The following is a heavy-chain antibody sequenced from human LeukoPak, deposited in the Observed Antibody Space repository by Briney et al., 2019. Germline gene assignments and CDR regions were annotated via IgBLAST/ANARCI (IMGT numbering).Heavy chain of an antibody. CDR1: GFTFSTYA. J-gene: IGHJ4*02. CDR3: AKEVYDSVFDY. Sequence: GGSLRLSCAASGFTFSTYAVNWVRQAPGKGLEWVSTISGSGDSTYYADSVKGRFTISRDNSKDTLYLQMNSLRAEDTAVYYCAKEVYDSVFDYWGQGTLVTVSS. D-gene: IGHD3-22*01. V-gene: IGHV3-23*01. CDR2: ISGSGDST.